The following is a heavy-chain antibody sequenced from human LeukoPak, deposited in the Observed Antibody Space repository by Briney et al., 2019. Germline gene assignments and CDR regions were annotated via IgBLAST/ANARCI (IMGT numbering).Heavy chain of an antibody. D-gene: IGHD1-26*01. CDR2: IYSGGRT. V-gene: IGHV3-66*01. J-gene: IGHJ5*01. Sequence: GESLRLSCAASGITFSNYAMSWVRQAPGKGLEWVSVIYSGGRTYYAESVKGRFSISRDIFKNSLFLQMNSLRAEDSAVYYCAREGPSSGSYDSWGQGTLVTVSS. CDR1: GITFSNYA. CDR3: AREGPSSGSYDS.